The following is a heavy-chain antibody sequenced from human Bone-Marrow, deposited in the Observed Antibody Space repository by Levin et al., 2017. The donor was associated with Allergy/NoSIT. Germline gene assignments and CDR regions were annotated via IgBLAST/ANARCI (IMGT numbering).Heavy chain of an antibody. V-gene: IGHV3-23*01. CDR3: AKKKLGAGGESFFDY. J-gene: IGHJ4*02. CDR2: ISGSGGTT. CDR1: GFTFTTYA. D-gene: IGHD6-13*01. Sequence: RGSLRLSCAASGFTFTTYAMSWVRQAPGKGLEWVSIISGSGGTTYYGDSVKGRFTISRDNSKNTLYLQMNSLRAEDTAVYYCAKKKLGAGGESFFDYWGQGTLVTVSS.